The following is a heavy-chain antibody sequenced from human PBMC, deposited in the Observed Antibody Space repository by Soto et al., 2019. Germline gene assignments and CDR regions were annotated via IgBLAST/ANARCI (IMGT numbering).Heavy chain of an antibody. CDR2: ISAYNGNT. CDR3: ARGGSYYYGSGPRPYYYYGMDV. Sequence: QVQLVQSGAEVKKPGASVKVSCKASGYTFTSYGISWVRQAPGQGLEWMGWISAYNGNTNYAQKLQGRVTMTTDTSTSTAYMELRSLRSDDTAVYYCARGGSYYYGSGPRPYYYYGMDVWGQGTTVTVSS. J-gene: IGHJ6*02. CDR1: GYTFTSYG. V-gene: IGHV1-18*01. D-gene: IGHD3-10*01.